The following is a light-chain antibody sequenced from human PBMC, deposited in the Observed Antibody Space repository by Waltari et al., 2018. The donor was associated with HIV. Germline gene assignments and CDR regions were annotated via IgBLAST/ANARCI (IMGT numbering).Light chain of an antibody. CDR3: GTWDRTLSGGV. V-gene: IGLV1-51*01. J-gene: IGLJ3*02. Sequence: QSVLTQPPSVSAAPGEKVTIPCSASNSTIGNGYVSCYQHLPGAAPKLLIYDNNKRPSGIPDRFSGSKSGTSATLDITGLQTGDEADYYCGTWDRTLSGGVFGGGTKLTVL. CDR2: DNN. CDR1: NSTIGNGY.